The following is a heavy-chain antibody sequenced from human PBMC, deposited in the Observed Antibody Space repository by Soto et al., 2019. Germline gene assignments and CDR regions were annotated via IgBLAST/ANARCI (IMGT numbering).Heavy chain of an antibody. CDR1: GDYIHVGGYY. J-gene: IGHJ5*02. Sequence: SETLSLTCSVSGDYIHVGGYYWTWIRQRPGKGLEWMGYIYYTGKTYYNPSLESRLTMSVDRSKNQFSPRLTSVTAADTAVYFCGRDLTSNANCIDPWGQGTLVTVSS. D-gene: IGHD2-2*01. CDR3: GRDLTSNANCIDP. CDR2: IYYTGKT. V-gene: IGHV4-30-4*01.